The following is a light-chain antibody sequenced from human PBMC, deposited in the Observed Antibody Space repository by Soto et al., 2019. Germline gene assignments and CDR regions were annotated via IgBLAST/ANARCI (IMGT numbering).Light chain of an antibody. Sequence: QSVLTQPASVSGSPGQSITIPCTGTSSDVGSYNLVPWYQQHPGKAPKLMIYEGSKRPSGISYRFSGSKSGNTASLTISGLQAEDEADYYCCSYAGSSTPLYVFGTGTKVTVL. CDR1: SSDVGSYNL. J-gene: IGLJ1*01. V-gene: IGLV2-23*01. CDR2: EGS. CDR3: CSYAGSSTPLYV.